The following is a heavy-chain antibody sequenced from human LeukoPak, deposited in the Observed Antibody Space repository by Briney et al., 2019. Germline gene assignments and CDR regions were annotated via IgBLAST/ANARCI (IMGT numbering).Heavy chain of an antibody. Sequence: GGSLRLSCAASGFTFSSYAMSWVRQAPGKGLEWVSAISGSGGSTYYADSVKGRFTISRDNSKNTLYLQMNSLRAEDAAVYYCARLLELLRDFDFWGQGTLVAVSS. J-gene: IGHJ4*02. CDR3: ARLLELLRDFDF. CDR1: GFTFSSYA. CDR2: ISGSGGST. D-gene: IGHD1-26*01. V-gene: IGHV3-23*01.